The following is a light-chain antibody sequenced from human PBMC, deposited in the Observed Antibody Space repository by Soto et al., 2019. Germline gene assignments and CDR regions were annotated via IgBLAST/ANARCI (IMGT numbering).Light chain of an antibody. V-gene: IGLV2-14*01. CDR1: SSDVGAYNY. J-gene: IGLJ2*01. CDR3: SSYTSSNTLV. CDR2: EVS. Sequence: QSALTQPASVSGSPGQSITISCTGTSSDVGAYNYVSWYQQHPGKAPKLMISEVSDRPSGVSNRFSGSKSGNTASLTISGLQAEDEADYYCSSYTSSNTLVFGGGTKVTVL.